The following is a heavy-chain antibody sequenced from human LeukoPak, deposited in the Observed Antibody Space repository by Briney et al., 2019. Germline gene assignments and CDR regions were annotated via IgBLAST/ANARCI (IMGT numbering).Heavy chain of an antibody. CDR1: GGSISSGDYY. V-gene: IGHV4-30-4*01. D-gene: IGHD3-9*01. CDR2: IYYSGST. Sequence: SQTLSLTCTVSGGSISSGDYYWSWIRQPPGKGLEWIGYIYYSGSTYYNPSLKSRVTISVDTSKNQFSLKLSSVTAADTAVYYCAREFRYFESPYGMDVWGRGTTVTVSS. CDR3: AREFRYFESPYGMDV. J-gene: IGHJ6*02.